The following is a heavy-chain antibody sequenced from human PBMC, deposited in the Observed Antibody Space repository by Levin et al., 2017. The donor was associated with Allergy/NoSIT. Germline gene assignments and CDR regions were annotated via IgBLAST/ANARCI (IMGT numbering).Heavy chain of an antibody. CDR2: IWYDGSRK. J-gene: IGHJ4*02. V-gene: IGHV3-33*01. CDR3: ARLGSGWSFDY. D-gene: IGHD6-19*01. Sequence: GESLKISCAASGFTFTSYGMYWVRQSPGKGLEWMAVIWYDGSRKYYADSVKGRFTISRDDSKNTLYLQMNSLRAEDTAVYYCARLGSGWSFDYWGQGTLVTVSS. CDR1: GFTFTSYG.